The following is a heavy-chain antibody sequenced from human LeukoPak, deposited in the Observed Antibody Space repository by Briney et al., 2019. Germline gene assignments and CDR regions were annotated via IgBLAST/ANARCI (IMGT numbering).Heavy chain of an antibody. V-gene: IGHV4-61*02. CDR2: IYTGGSS. J-gene: IGHJ3*02. Sequence: PSETLSLTCTVSGGSISSGSYYWSWIRQPAGKGLEWIGRIYTGGSSNYNPSLKSRVTISVDTSKNQFSLKLSSVTAADTAVYYCAREAEGIITHDAFDIWGQGTMVTVSS. CDR1: GGSISSGSYY. CDR3: AREAEGIITHDAFDI. D-gene: IGHD3-10*01.